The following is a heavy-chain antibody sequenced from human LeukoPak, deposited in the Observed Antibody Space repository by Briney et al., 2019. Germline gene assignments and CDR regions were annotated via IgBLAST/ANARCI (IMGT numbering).Heavy chain of an antibody. CDR2: ISYDGSNK. V-gene: IGHV3-30*03. D-gene: IGHD3-22*01. CDR1: GFTFSSYG. Sequence: GGSLRLSCAASGFTFSSYGMHWVRQAPGKGLEWVAVISYDGSNKYYADSVKGRFTISRDNSKNTLYLQMNSLRAEDTAVYYCAREDYNTGGYYFDYWGQGTLVTVSS. CDR3: AREDYNTGGYYFDY. J-gene: IGHJ4*02.